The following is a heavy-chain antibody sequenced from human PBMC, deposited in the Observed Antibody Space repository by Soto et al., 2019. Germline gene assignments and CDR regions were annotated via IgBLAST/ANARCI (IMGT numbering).Heavy chain of an antibody. D-gene: IGHD6-19*01. CDR3: ARDPNSSGWYGWYFDL. J-gene: IGHJ2*01. Sequence: QVQLQESGPGLVKPSETLSLTCTVSGGSISSYYWSWIRQPPGKGLEWIGYIYYSGSTNYNPSLKSPVTISVDTSKNQFSRKLSSVTAADTAVYYCARDPNSSGWYGWYFDLCGRGTLVTVSS. V-gene: IGHV4-59*01. CDR1: GGSISSYY. CDR2: IYYSGST.